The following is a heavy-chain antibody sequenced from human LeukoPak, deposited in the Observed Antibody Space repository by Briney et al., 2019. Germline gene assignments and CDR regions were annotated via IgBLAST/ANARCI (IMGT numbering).Heavy chain of an antibody. J-gene: IGHJ4*02. D-gene: IGHD2-2*01. CDR3: AREDIVVVPAMGY. V-gene: IGHV3-74*01. CDR1: GFTFSSYW. Sequence: GGSLRLSCAASGFTFSSYWMHWVRRAPGKGLAWVSRINSDGSSTSYADSVKGRFTISRDNAKNTLYLQMNSLRAEDTAVYYCAREDIVVVPAMGYWGQGTLVTVSS. CDR2: INSDGSST.